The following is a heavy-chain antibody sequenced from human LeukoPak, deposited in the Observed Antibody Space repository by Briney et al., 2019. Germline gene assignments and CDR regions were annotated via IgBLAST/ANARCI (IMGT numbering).Heavy chain of an antibody. CDR1: GGSISSYY. CDR2: IYYSGST. V-gene: IGHV4-59*08. CDR3: AILSGSTYYFDY. Sequence: SETLSLTCTVSGGSISSYYWSWIRQPPGKGLEWIGYIYYSGSTNYNPSLKSRVTISVDTSKNQFSLKLSSVTAADTAVYYCAILSGSTYYFDYWGQGTLVTVSS. J-gene: IGHJ4*02. D-gene: IGHD1-26*01.